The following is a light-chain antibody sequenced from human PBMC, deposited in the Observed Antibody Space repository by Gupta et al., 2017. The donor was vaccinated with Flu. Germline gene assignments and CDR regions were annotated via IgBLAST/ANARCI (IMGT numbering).Light chain of an antibody. Sequence: QAGLTQPPSVSNALRQTATLTCTGNSNNVGNQGAAWLQQHQGHPPKVLSDRNNTRPSGIPASFSASRSGTTASLTITGLQPEDEADYYCSAWDSSINEAVFGGGTKVTVL. CDR1: SNNVGNQG. CDR3: SAWDSSINEAV. CDR2: RNN. V-gene: IGLV10-54*04. J-gene: IGLJ3*02.